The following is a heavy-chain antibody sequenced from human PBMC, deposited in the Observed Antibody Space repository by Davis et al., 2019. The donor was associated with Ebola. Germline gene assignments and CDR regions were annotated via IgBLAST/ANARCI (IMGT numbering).Heavy chain of an antibody. CDR2: IYYSGST. V-gene: IGHV4-59*04. CDR1: GGSISSYY. J-gene: IGHJ3*02. D-gene: IGHD2-2*01. CDR3: ARGQSSWDAFDI. Sequence: SETLSLTCTVSGGSISSYYWSWIRQPPGKGLEWIGYIYYSGSTYYNPSLKSRVTISVDTSKNQFSLKLSSVTAADTAVYYCARGQSSWDAFDIWGQGTMVTVSS.